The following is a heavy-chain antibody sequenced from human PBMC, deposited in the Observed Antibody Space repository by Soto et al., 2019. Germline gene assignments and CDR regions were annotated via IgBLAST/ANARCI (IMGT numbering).Heavy chain of an antibody. CDR1: GYTFTSYD. CDR2: MNPNSGNT. D-gene: IGHD3-9*01. V-gene: IGHV1-8*01. J-gene: IGHJ6*03. CDR3: AIDFRASHLDWHMDV. Sequence: ASVKVSFKASGYTFTSYDINWMRQATGQGLEWMGWMNPNSGNTGYAQKFQGRVTMTRDTSTSTAYMELSSLRSEDTAVYYCAIDFRASHLDWHMDVWGRGSSVTVSS.